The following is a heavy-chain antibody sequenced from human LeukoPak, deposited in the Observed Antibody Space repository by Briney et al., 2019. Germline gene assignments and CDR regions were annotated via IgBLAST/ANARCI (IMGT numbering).Heavy chain of an antibody. CDR3: ARARVVVTATPSDY. D-gene: IGHD2-21*02. V-gene: IGHV1-46*01. CDR1: GYTFTNYY. J-gene: IGHJ4*02. Sequence: ASVKVSCKASGYTFTNYYMHWVRQAPGQGLEWMGIINPSGASTSYAQKFQGRVTMTRDTSTSTVYMELSSPRSEDMAVYYCARARVVVTATPSDYWGQGTLVTVSS. CDR2: INPSGAST.